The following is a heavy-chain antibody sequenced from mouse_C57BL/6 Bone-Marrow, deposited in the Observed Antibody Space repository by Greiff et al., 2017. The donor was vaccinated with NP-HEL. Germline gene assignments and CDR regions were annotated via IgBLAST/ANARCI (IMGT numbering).Heavy chain of an antibody. CDR3: ARGRLRQGYWYFDV. V-gene: IGHV1-19*01. Sequence: VQLQQSGPVLVKPGASVKMSCKASGYTFTDYYMNWVKQSHGKSLEWIGVINPYNGGTSYNQKFKGKATLTVDKSSSTAYMELNSLTSEDSAVYYCARGRLRQGYWYFDVWGTGTTGTVSS. J-gene: IGHJ1*03. CDR1: GYTFTDYY. D-gene: IGHD2-4*01. CDR2: INPYNGGT.